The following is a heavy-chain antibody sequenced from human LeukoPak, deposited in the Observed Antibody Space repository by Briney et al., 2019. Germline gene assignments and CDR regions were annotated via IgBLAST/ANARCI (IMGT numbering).Heavy chain of an antibody. Sequence: ASVKVSCKASGGTFSSYAISWVRQAPGQGLEWMGRIIPILGIANYAQKFQGRVTITADKSTSTAYMELSSLRSEDTAVYYCARDHSSSWYGFVYWGQGTLVTVSS. V-gene: IGHV1-69*04. CDR1: GGTFSSYA. CDR2: IIPILGIA. D-gene: IGHD6-13*01. CDR3: ARDHSSSWYGFVY. J-gene: IGHJ4*02.